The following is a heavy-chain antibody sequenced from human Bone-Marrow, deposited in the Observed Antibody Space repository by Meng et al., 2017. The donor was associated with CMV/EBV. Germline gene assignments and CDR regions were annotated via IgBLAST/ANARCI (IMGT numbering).Heavy chain of an antibody. V-gene: IGHV3-30*04. CDR1: GFTLSNYG. CDR2: MSRDGNYK. Sequence: CAASGFTLSNYGVHWVRQAPGKGLEWVASMSRDGNYKHYADSVKGRFTISRDNSKNTLYLQMNSLRTEDTAVYYCASDYYDDSGYGHWGQGTLVTVSS. J-gene: IGHJ4*02. D-gene: IGHD3-22*01. CDR3: ASDYYDDSGYGH.